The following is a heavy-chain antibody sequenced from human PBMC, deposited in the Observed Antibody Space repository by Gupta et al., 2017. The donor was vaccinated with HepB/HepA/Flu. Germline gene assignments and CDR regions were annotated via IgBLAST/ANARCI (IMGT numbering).Heavy chain of an antibody. D-gene: IGHD3-16*02. CDR3: ARGGYSYYDGFNI. CDR1: GGSIRSNYY. Sequence: QVQLQESGPELVQPSQTLTLICTVSGGSIRSNYYWSWIRQPPGKGLDWIGFIYYSGSTYYNPSLRSRVFISVDMSKIQFSLKVTSVTAAVTAVYYGARGGYSYYDGFNILSQGTLVTVSS. V-gene: IGHV4-30-4*01. J-gene: IGHJ3*02. CDR2: IYYSGST.